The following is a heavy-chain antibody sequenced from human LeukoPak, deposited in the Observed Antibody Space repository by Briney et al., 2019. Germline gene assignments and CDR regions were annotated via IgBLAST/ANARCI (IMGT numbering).Heavy chain of an antibody. CDR1: GGSISSGDYY. Sequence: SETLSLTCTVSGGSISSGDYYWSWIRQPPGKGLEWIGYIYYSGSTYYNPSLKNRVTISVDTSKNQFSLKLSSVTAADTAVYYCARVHYDSSGHNDYWGQGTLVTVSS. CDR2: IYYSGST. V-gene: IGHV4-30-4*08. D-gene: IGHD3-22*01. CDR3: ARVHYDSSGHNDY. J-gene: IGHJ4*02.